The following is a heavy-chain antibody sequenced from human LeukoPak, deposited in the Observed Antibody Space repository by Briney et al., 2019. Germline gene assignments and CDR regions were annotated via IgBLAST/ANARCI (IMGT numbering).Heavy chain of an antibody. CDR2: LTNSGGSGGVT. CDR1: GVSISSSDYY. CDR3: RSSSSYYYYYMDV. V-gene: IGHV3-23*01. D-gene: IGHD6-6*01. J-gene: IGHJ6*03. Sequence: PSETLSLTCTVSGVSISSSDYYWGWVRQPPGKGLEWVSALTNSGGSGGVTYYADSVKGRFTISRDNAKNTLYLQMNSLRAEDTAVYYCRSSSSYYYYYMDVWGKGTTVTVSS.